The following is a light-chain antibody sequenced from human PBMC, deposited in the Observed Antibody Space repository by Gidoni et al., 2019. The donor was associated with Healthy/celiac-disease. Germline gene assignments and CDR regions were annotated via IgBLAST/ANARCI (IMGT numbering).Light chain of an antibody. J-gene: IGKJ4*01. Sequence: DIVMTQSPDSLAVSLGERATINCKSSQSVLYSSNNKNYLAWYQQKPGQPPKLLIYWASTRESGVPDRFSGSGSGTDFTLTISSLQAEDVAVYYCQQYYSTPLTFXGXTEVEIK. V-gene: IGKV4-1*01. CDR2: WAS. CDR1: QSVLYSSNNKNY. CDR3: QQYYSTPLT.